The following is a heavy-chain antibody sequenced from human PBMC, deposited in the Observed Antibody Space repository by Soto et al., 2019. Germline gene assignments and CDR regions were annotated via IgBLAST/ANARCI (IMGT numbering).Heavy chain of an antibody. CDR1: GGSISSGSYY. CDR3: ATANIINMIVMVLDS. D-gene: IGHD3-22*01. CDR2: ISYSGST. V-gene: IGHV4-31*03. J-gene: IGHJ4*02. Sequence: PSETLSLTCTVSGGSISSGSYYWSWSRQRPGQGLEWIGYISYSGSTYYNPSLKSRLTISADTSKNQFALKLSSVTAADTAVYYCATANIINMIVMVLDSWGQGTLVTVSS.